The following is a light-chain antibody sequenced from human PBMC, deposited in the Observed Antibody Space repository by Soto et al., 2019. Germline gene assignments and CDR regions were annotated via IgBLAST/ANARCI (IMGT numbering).Light chain of an antibody. CDR3: QRRSNLFT. J-gene: IGKJ3*01. CDR1: QSLSNF. V-gene: IGKV3-11*01. CDR2: DAS. Sequence: EIVLTQSPATLSLSPGERATLSCRASQSLSNFLAWYQQKPGQAPRLLIYDASNRATGIPVRFSGSGSGTDFTLTSSRQEPEDFAVYDCQRRSNLFTFGRGTTVEIK.